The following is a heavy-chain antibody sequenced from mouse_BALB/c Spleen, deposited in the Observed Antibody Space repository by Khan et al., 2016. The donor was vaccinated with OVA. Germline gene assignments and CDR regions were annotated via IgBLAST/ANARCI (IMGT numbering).Heavy chain of an antibody. CDR3: ARGSRQFAY. V-gene: IGHV9-3*02. D-gene: IGHD1-1*02. CDR1: GYTFTNYG. Sequence: QIQLVQSGPELKKPGETVKISCKASGYTFTNYGMNWVKQAPGKGLKWMGWINTNTGEPTYAEEFKGRFAFSLETSASTAYLQINNLKNEDTATYFCARGSRQFAYWGQGTLVTVSA. CDR2: INTNTGEP. J-gene: IGHJ3*01.